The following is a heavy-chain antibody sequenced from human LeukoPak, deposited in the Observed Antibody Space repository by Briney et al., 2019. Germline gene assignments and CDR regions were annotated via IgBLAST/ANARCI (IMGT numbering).Heavy chain of an antibody. CDR1: GGSISNSY. CDR3: ARVSPDTATDYGWFDP. CDR2: TSYSGST. D-gene: IGHD5-18*01. J-gene: IGHJ5*02. V-gene: IGHV4-59*01. Sequence: SETLSLTCTVSGGSISNSYWSWVRQPPGKGLEWIGYTSYSGSTNYNPSLKSRLTMSLDTSKNYFSLKLRSVTAADTAVYYCARVSPDTATDYGWFDPWDQGSLVTVPS.